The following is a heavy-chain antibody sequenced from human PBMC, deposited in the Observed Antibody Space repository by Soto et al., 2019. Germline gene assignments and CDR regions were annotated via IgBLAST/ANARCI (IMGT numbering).Heavy chain of an antibody. D-gene: IGHD3-9*01. CDR3: TTGIYYDILTGYHNVAY. V-gene: IGHV3-15*01. Sequence: GGSLRLSCVASGFNLSHPWMTWVRQAAGRGLEWVGRIKSKTDGGTADYAAPVKGRATISRDDSKNTVYLQMNSLKTEDTAVYYCTTGIYYDILTGYHNVAYWGQGALVTVSS. CDR2: IKSKTDGGTA. J-gene: IGHJ4*02. CDR1: GFNLSHPW.